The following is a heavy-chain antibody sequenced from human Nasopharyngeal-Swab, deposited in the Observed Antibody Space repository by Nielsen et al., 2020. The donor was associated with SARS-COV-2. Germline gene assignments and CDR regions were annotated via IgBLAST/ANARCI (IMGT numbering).Heavy chain of an antibody. J-gene: IGHJ4*02. CDR1: GYSFRTYG. Sequence: GGSLRLSCVASGYSFRTYGMSWVRQAQGKGLEWVAAIVGSGEISGSGGSTYYAESVKGRFTISRDNSKNTLSLQMNSLRAEDTAVYYCAKDLRGPYFFWGQGTLVTVSS. CDR3: AKDLRGPYFF. CDR2: IVGSGEISGSGGST. D-gene: IGHD2/OR15-2a*01. V-gene: IGHV3-23*01.